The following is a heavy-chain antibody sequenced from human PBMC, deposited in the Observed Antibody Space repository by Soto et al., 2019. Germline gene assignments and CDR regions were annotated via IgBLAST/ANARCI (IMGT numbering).Heavy chain of an antibody. D-gene: IGHD2-8*02. CDR3: AGDRRATGGYYGMDV. Sequence: QAQLVQSGAEVKKPGSSVKVSCKAAGSIFSSYSISWVRQAPGQGLEWMGGIIPMLGTTNYAQKLQDRVTLTADETTGTAQMELSSLTSEDTAVYYCAGDRRATGGYYGMDVWGQGTTVTVAS. V-gene: IGHV1-69*12. J-gene: IGHJ6*02. CDR1: GSIFSSYS. CDR2: IIPMLGTT.